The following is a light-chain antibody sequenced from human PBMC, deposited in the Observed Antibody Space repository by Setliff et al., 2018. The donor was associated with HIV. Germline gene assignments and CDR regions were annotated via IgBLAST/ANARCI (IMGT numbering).Light chain of an antibody. J-gene: IGLJ1*01. CDR1: SSDVGGYNY. CDR3: SSYVNINTLV. CDR2: DVS. Sequence: QSVLTQPASVSGSPGQSITISCTGTSSDVGGYNYVSWYKQYPGKAPKLMVYDVSNRPSGVSNRFSGSKSGNTASLTISGLQAEDEAAYYCSSYVNINTLVFGTGTKVTVL. V-gene: IGLV2-14*03.